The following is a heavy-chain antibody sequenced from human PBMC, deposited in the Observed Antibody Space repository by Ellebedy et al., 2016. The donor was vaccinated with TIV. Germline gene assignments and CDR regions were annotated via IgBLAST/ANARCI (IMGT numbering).Heavy chain of an antibody. V-gene: IGHV3-30*18. CDR2: ISYDGSNK. CDR3: AKGDYDSSGQPLDAFDI. CDR1: GFTFSSYG. Sequence: GESLKISXAASGFTFSSYGMHWVRQAPGKGLEWVAVISYDGSNKYYADSVKGRFTISRDNSKNTLYLQMNSLRAEDTAVYYCAKGDYDSSGQPLDAFDIWGQGTMVTVSS. J-gene: IGHJ3*02. D-gene: IGHD3-22*01.